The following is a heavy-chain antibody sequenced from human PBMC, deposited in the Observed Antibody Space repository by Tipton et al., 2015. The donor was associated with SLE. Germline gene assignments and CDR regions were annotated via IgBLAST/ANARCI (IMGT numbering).Heavy chain of an antibody. J-gene: IGHJ2*01. CDR1: DDSIGSHY. CDR2: IYYTGNT. V-gene: IGHV4-59*11. Sequence: TLSLTCTVSDDSIGSHYWTWIRQPPGKGLEYIGYIYYTGNTNFNPSLKSRVTMSVATSKNQFSLRLTSVTAADTAMYYCARDSAVNFWYFDLWGRGTLVTVSS. CDR3: ARDSAVNFWYFDL.